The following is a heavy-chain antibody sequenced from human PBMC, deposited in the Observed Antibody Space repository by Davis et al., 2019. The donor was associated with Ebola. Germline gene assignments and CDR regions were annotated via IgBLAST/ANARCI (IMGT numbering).Heavy chain of an antibody. CDR1: GYVFRNYV. Sequence: GESLKISCAASGYVFRNYVMSWVRQAPGKGLEWVWTIGTSADTYYADSVKGRFTIYRDNSKNTLYLQMNGLRVEDTAIYYCAKDTSNIWFDIWGQGTNITVSS. J-gene: IGHJ3*02. CDR2: IGTSADT. CDR3: AKDTSNIWFDI. V-gene: IGHV3-23*01. D-gene: IGHD1-26*01.